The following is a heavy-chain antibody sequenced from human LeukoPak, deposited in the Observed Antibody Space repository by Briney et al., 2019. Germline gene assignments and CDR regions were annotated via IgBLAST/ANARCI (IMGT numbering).Heavy chain of an antibody. CDR1: GFTFSTYA. CDR3: AKRRDYFDY. Sequence: RSGGSLRLSCAASGFTFSTYAMSGVGQAPGKGLEWVSSISGSGDGTYHADYVKGRFTISRDNSRNTVYLQMNSLRVEDTAVYYCAKRRDYFDYWGQGTLVTVSP. V-gene: IGHV3-23*01. J-gene: IGHJ4*02. CDR2: ISGSGDGT.